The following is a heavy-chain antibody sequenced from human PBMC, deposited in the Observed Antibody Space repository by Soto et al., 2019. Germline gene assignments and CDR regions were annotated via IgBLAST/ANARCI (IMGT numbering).Heavy chain of an antibody. V-gene: IGHV1-18*01. Sequence: ASLKVSCKASGSTFTSPGISWVRQARGQGLEWMGWISAYNGNTNYAQKLQGRVTMTTDTSTSTAYMEQRSLRSDDTAVYYCARVGYYDSSGYTPDAFEIWDQGTMVTVS. CDR1: GSTFTSPG. D-gene: IGHD3-22*01. CDR2: ISAYNGNT. CDR3: ARVGYYDSSGYTPDAFEI. J-gene: IGHJ3*02.